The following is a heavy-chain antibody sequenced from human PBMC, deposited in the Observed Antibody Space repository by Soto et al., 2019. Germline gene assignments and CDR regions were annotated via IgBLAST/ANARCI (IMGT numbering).Heavy chain of an antibody. Sequence: SETLSLTCTVSGGSISSYYWSWIRQPAGKGLEWIGRIYTSGSTNYNPSLKSRVTMSVDTSKNQFSLKLSSVTAADTAVYYCAREGGWRGSYYLDYWGQGTLVTVSS. V-gene: IGHV4-4*07. CDR2: IYTSGST. D-gene: IGHD1-26*01. J-gene: IGHJ4*02. CDR3: AREGGWRGSYYLDY. CDR1: GGSISSYY.